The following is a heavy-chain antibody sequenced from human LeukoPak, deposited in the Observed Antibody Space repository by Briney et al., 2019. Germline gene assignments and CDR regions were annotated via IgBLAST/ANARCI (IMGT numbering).Heavy chain of an antibody. V-gene: IGHV1-69*04. CDR1: GGTFSSYA. D-gene: IGHD2-21*02. CDR3: ARLGVTDH. Sequence: SVKVSCKASGGTFSSYAISWVRQAPGQGLEWMGRIIPILGIANYAQKFQGRVTMTRDASTSTIYMELSSLTSEDTAVYFCARLGVTDHWGQGTLVTVSS. CDR2: IIPILGIA. J-gene: IGHJ4*02.